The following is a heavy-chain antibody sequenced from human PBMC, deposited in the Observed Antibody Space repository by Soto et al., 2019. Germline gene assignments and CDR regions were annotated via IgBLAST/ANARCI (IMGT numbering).Heavy chain of an antibody. CDR2: IYSDGST. CDR3: XXXXGXRNGMSA. J-gene: IGHJ6*02. Sequence: EVQVVESGGDLVQPGGSLRLSCAASGFNVNSDYMNWVRQAPGKGLEWVSVIYSDGSTYYADSVKGRFSISRDNSKNMLNXEXXSLXAEXXXXXXXXXXXGXRNGMSAWGQGTTVTVSS. CDR1: GFNVNSDY. V-gene: IGHV3-66*01.